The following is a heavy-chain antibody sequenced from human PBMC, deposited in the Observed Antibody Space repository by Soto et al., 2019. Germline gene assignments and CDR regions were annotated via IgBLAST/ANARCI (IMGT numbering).Heavy chain of an antibody. V-gene: IGHV4-30-4*01. CDR2: IYYSGST. CDR1: GGSISSGDYY. D-gene: IGHD1-7*01. Sequence: ASETLSLTCTVSGGSISSGDYYWSWIRQPPGKGLEWIGYIYYSGSTYYNPSLKSRVTISVDTSKNQFSLKLSSVTAADTAVYYCARTWNYDEGGWFDPWGQGTLVTVS. J-gene: IGHJ5*02. CDR3: ARTWNYDEGGWFDP.